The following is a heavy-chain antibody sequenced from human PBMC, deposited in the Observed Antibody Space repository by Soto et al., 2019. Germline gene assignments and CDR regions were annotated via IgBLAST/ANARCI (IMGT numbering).Heavy chain of an antibody. D-gene: IGHD6-6*01. Sequence: PGGSLRLSCAASGFTFSSYAMSWVRQAPGKGLEWVSAISGSGGSTYYADSVKGRFTISRDNSKNTLYLQMNSLRAEDTAVYYCAKRGSSSSSGGYYFGYWGQGTLVTVSS. CDR3: AKRGSSSSSGGYYFGY. V-gene: IGHV3-23*01. CDR2: ISGSGGST. CDR1: GFTFSSYA. J-gene: IGHJ4*02.